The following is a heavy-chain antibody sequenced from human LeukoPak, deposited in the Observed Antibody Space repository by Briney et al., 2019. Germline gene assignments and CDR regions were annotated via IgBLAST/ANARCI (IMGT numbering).Heavy chain of an antibody. Sequence: SGGSLRLSCAASGFTFTNYWMSWVRQAPGKGLELVANIKQDRSEKYYVDSVKGRFTISRDNAKNSLFLQMNSLRGEDTAVYYCARDKDWAFDYWGQGTLVTVSS. D-gene: IGHD3/OR15-3a*01. CDR2: IKQDRSEK. J-gene: IGHJ4*02. V-gene: IGHV3-7*01. CDR1: GFTFTNYW. CDR3: ARDKDWAFDY.